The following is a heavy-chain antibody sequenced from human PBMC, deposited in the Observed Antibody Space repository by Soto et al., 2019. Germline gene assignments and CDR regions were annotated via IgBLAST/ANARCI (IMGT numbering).Heavy chain of an antibody. CDR2: IGTAGDT. CDR1: GFTFSSYD. D-gene: IGHD6-19*01. J-gene: IGHJ3*02. V-gene: IGHV3-13*01. CDR3: ARSFSGWSASDAFDI. Sequence: GGSLRLSCAAYGFTFSSYDMHWVRQATGKGLEWVSAIGTAGDTYYPGSVKGRFTISRENAKNSLYLQMNGLRAEDTAVYYCARSFSGWSASDAFDIWGQGTMVTISS.